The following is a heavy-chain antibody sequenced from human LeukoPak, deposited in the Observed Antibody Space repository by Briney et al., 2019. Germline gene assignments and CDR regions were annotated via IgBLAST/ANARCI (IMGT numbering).Heavy chain of an antibody. J-gene: IGHJ6*04. CDR1: GFTFSSYS. D-gene: IGHD3-10*02. CDR3: AELGITMIGGV. V-gene: IGHV3-21*01. Sequence: GGSLRLSCAASGFTFSSYSMNWVRQAPGKGLEWVSSISSSSSYIYYADSVKGRFTISRDNAKNSLYLQMNSLSAEDTAVYYCAELGITMIGGVWGKGTTVTISS. CDR2: ISSSSSYI.